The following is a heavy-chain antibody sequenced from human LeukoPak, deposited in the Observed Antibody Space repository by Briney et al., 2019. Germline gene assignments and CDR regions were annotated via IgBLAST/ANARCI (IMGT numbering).Heavy chain of an antibody. CDR3: AKGPQDNYYYMDV. D-gene: IGHD2-15*01. V-gene: IGHV3-30*18. CDR2: ISYDGSNK. J-gene: IGHJ6*03. CDR1: GFTFSSYG. Sequence: GRSLRLSCAASGFTFSSYGMHWVRQAPGKGLEWVAVISYDGSNKYYADSVKGRFTISRDNSKNTLYLQMNSLRAEDTAVYYCAKGPQDNYYYMDVWGKGTTVTISS.